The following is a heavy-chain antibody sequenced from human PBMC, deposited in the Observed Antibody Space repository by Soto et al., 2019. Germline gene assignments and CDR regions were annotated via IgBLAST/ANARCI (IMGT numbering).Heavy chain of an antibody. CDR1: DGSISSSNYY. Sequence: SETPSLTCIVSDGSISSSNYYWGWIRQPPGKGLEWLASIYYNGTTYYNPSLKSRVTIFVDTSRNQFSLKLSSVTAADTAVYYCARPRAYGSGSYIDYWGQGTLVTVSS. D-gene: IGHD3-10*01. V-gene: IGHV4-39*01. CDR2: IYYNGTT. CDR3: ARPRAYGSGSYIDY. J-gene: IGHJ4*02.